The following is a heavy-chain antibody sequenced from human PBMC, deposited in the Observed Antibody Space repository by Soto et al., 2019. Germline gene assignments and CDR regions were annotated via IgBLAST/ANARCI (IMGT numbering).Heavy chain of an antibody. CDR1: GGSISSGDDS. V-gene: IGHV4-30-4*08. CDR3: ARGSTKEKVDS. Sequence: PSETLSLTCAVSGGSISSGDDSWTWIRQPPGKGLEWIGHIYNSGSPYNNPSLKSRVTISADTSMNQFSLALTSVTAADTAMYYFARGSTKEKVDSWSQGILVTVSS. D-gene: IGHD3-10*01. J-gene: IGHJ4*02. CDR2: IYNSGSP.